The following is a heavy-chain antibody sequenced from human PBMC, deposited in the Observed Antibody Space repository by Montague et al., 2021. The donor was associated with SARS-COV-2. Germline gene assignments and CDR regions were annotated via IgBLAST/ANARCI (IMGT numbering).Heavy chain of an antibody. D-gene: IGHD3-22*01. J-gene: IGHJ4*02. Sequence: SETLSLTCAVSGGSISSSHWFTWVRPPPGKGLEWIGDIYDSETSNYNPSLKRRVTISVDRTKNQFSLKLSSVTAADTAVYYCARGPDSSGYYNDVDYWGQGTLVTVSS. CDR2: IYDSETS. CDR1: GGSISSSHW. V-gene: IGHV4-4*02. CDR3: ARGPDSSGYYNDVDY.